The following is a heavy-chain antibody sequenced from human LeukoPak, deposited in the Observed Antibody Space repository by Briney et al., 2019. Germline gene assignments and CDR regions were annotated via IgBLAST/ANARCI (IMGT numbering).Heavy chain of an antibody. V-gene: IGHV4-59*01. Sequence: SETLSLTCTVSGGSISWYYWSWLRQPPGEVLELIGYVHDRGSTNYSPSLKSRVSISVDTSKNQFSLKLSSVTAADTAVYYCARAYSSSLYWYFDLWGRGTMVTVSS. CDR3: ARAYSSSLYWYFDL. CDR1: GGSISWYY. CDR2: VHDRGST. J-gene: IGHJ2*01. D-gene: IGHD1-26*01.